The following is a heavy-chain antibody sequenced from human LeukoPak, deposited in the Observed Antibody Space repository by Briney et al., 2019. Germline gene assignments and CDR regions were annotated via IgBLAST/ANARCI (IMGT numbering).Heavy chain of an antibody. Sequence: RASVKVSCKASGGTFSSYAISWVRQAPGQGLEWMGGIIPIFGTANYAQKFQGRVTMTEDTSTDTAYMELSSLRSEDTAVYYCAKEKQGYGGEEAYYYYMDVWGKGTTVTISS. CDR3: AKEKQGYGGEEAYYYYMDV. V-gene: IGHV1-69*06. D-gene: IGHD3-16*01. CDR2: IIPIFGTA. J-gene: IGHJ6*03. CDR1: GGTFSSYA.